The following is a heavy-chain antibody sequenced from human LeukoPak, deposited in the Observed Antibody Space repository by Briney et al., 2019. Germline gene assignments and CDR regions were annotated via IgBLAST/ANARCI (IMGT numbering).Heavy chain of an antibody. CDR2: IRSTANGYAT. J-gene: IGHJ4*02. D-gene: IGHD3-10*01. CDR3: TGNYYGSGSYADFDY. V-gene: IGHV3-73*01. CDR1: GFTFSGSA. Sequence: GGSLRLSCAASGFTFSGSALHWVRQASGKGLEWVGRIRSTANGYATAYAASVKGRFTISRDDSKNTAYLQMDSLKTEDTAVYYCTGNYYGSGSYADFDYWGQGALVTVPS.